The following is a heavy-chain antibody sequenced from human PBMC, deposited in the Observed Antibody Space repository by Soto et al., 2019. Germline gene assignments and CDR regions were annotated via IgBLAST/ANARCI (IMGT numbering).Heavy chain of an antibody. V-gene: IGHV3-23*01. Sequence: GGSLRLSCAASGFTFSSYAMSWVRQAPGKGLEWVSAISGSGGSTYYADSVKGRFTISRDNSKNTLYLQMNSLRAEDTAVYYCAKDIVRGGKVVTLFDYWGQGTLVTVSS. CDR2: ISGSGGST. J-gene: IGHJ4*02. CDR3: AKDIVRGGKVVTLFDY. CDR1: GFTFSSYA. D-gene: IGHD3-22*01.